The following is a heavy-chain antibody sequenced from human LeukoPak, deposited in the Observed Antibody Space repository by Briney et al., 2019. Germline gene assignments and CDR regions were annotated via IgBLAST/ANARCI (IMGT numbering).Heavy chain of an antibody. V-gene: IGHV3-9*01. CDR1: GFTFDDYA. CDR2: ISWNSGSI. J-gene: IGHJ3*02. CDR3: ARNFPGQDAFDI. Sequence: PGGSLRLSCAASGFTFDDYAMHWVRQAPGKGLGWVSGISWNSGSIGYADSVKGRFTISRDNAKNSLYLQMNSLRAEDTALYYCARNFPGQDAFDIWGQGTMVTVSS.